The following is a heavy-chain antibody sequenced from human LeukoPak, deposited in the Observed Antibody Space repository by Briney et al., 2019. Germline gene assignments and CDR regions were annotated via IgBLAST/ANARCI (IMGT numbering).Heavy chain of an antibody. CDR3: ARLADCSSSSCRSFDY. J-gene: IGHJ4*02. V-gene: IGHV1-2*02. D-gene: IGHD2-2*01. CDR1: GYPFTGYY. Sequence: GASVTVSCKASGYPFTGYYLHWVRQAPGQGLEWMGWINPNSGFTNYAQKFQGRVTMTRDTSISTAYMELSRLRSDDTAVYYCARLADCSSSSCRSFDYWGQGTLVTV. CDR2: INPNSGFT.